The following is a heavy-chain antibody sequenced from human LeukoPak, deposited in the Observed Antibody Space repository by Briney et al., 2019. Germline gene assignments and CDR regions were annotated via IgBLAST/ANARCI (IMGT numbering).Heavy chain of an antibody. J-gene: IGHJ3*02. CDR2: IYPGDSDT. CDR3: ARHMTWTEDAFDI. V-gene: IGHV5-51*01. D-gene: IGHD3/OR15-3a*01. CDR1: GYNFTNYW. Sequence: GESLKISCKGSGYNFTNYWIGWVRQTPGKGLEWMGIIYPGDSDTRYSPSFQGQVTISADKSISTAYLQWSSLKASGTAMYYCARHMTWTEDAFDIWGQGTMVTVSS.